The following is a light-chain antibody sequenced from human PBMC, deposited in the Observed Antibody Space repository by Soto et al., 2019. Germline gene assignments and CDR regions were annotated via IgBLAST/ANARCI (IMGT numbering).Light chain of an antibody. J-gene: IGLJ1*01. V-gene: IGLV2-14*01. CDR2: DVS. CDR3: YSYTSSSTYV. CDR1: CSDVGAYNY. Sequence: LTQPASVSGSPGQSIAISCSGTCSDVGAYNYVSWYQQHPAKAPKLMIYDVSNRPSGVSDRFSGSKSGNTASLTISGLQAEDEADYYCYSYTSSSTYVFGSGTKVTVL.